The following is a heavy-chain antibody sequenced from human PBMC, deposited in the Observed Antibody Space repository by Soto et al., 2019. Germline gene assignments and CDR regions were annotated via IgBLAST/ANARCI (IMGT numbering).Heavy chain of an antibody. V-gene: IGHV4-4*07. D-gene: IGHD1-26*01. J-gene: IGHJ4*02. CDR3: ARGSLGPDF. CDR2: IFPTGIT. CDR1: SGSISNYY. Sequence: QVQLQESGPGLVKPSETLSLTCTVSSGSISNYYWSWIRQPAGKGLEWIGRIFPTGITDYNPSLKSRVTMSFDTSKNHFSLKLNSVTAADTAVYYCARGSLGPDFWGQGTLVTVSS.